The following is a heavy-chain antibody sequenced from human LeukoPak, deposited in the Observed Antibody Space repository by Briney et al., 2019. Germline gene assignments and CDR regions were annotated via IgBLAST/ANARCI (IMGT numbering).Heavy chain of an antibody. CDR3: ASRSGYDSNNWFDP. J-gene: IGHJ5*02. CDR2: IYYSGST. CDR1: GGSISSYY. D-gene: IGHD5-12*01. Sequence: SETLSLTCTVSGGSISSYYWSWIREPPGKGLEWIGYIYYSGSTNYNPSLKSRVTISVDTSKNQFSLKLSSVTAADTAVYYCASRSGYDSNNWFDPWGQGTLVTVSS. V-gene: IGHV4-59*01.